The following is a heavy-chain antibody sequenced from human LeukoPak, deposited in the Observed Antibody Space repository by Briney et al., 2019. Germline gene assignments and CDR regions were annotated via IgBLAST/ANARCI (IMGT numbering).Heavy chain of an antibody. D-gene: IGHD6-19*01. J-gene: IGHJ5*02. CDR1: GFTFSDYT. Sequence: PGGSLRLSCAASGFTFSDYTMNWVSQSQGEGLEWISYISRRSDPIFYTYSVTGRFSLCRATAKNSLFLQMNCLRAEDTAVYYCASRAIGWYRDANWFDPWGQGTLATVYS. CDR3: ASRAIGWYRDANWFDP. V-gene: IGHV3-48*04. CDR2: ISRRSDPI.